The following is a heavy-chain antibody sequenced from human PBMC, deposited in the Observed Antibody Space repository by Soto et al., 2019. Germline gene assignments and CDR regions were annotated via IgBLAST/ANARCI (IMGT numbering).Heavy chain of an antibody. D-gene: IGHD4-17*01. CDR2: ISSSSSYI. J-gene: IGHJ6*02. CDR3: ARDAARRSDYGGSYYYYGVDV. Sequence: EVQLVESGGGLVKPGGSLRLSCAASGFTFNSYDMNWVRQAPGKGLEWVSSISSSSSYIYYADSVKGRFTISRDNAKNYVYTKMDSLRAEDTAVYYCARDAARRSDYGGSYYYYGVDVWGQGTTVTVSS. CDR1: GFTFNSYD. V-gene: IGHV3-21*01.